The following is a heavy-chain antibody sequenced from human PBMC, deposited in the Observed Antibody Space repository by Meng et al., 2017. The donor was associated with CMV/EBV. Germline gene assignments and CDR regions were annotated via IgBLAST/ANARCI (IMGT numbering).Heavy chain of an antibody. CDR1: GGSFSGYY. D-gene: IGHD2-2*01. CDR3: ARELGYCSSTSCLNWFDP. V-gene: IGHV4-34*01. CDR2: INHSGST. Sequence: SQTLSLTCAVYGGSFSGYYWGWIRQPPGKGLEWIGEINHSGSTNYNPSLKSRVTISVDTSKNQFSLKLSSVTAADTAVYYCARELGYCSSTSCLNWFDPWGQGTLVTVSS. J-gene: IGHJ5*02.